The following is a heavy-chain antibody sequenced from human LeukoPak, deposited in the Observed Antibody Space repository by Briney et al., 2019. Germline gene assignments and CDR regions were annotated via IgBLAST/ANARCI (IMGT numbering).Heavy chain of an antibody. CDR2: INPEGSTK. V-gene: IGHV3-7*01. D-gene: IGHD3-16*01. CDR3: ARDPGWGAFDL. Sequence: GVSLRLSCAASVFLHRRIWLNGAPQARAKGREGVANINPEGSTKSYADSVKGRFNLSSDNTKNSLYLQMNSLRAEDTAVYFCARDPGWGAFDLWGQGTLVTVSS. CDR1: VFLHRRIW. J-gene: IGHJ4*02.